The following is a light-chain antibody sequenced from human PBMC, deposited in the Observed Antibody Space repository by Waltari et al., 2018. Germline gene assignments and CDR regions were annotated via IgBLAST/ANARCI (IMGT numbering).Light chain of an antibody. CDR1: QSVLYSSRDKNY. CDR3: QQYNSYHT. Sequence: DIVLTQSPDSLAVSLGERATINCKSSQSVLYSSRDKNYLTWYQQKPGQPPKLLISWASARESGVPDRFSGSGSGTDFTLTISSLQPDDFATYYCQQYNSYHTFGQGTKLEIK. V-gene: IGKV4-1*01. J-gene: IGKJ2*01. CDR2: WAS.